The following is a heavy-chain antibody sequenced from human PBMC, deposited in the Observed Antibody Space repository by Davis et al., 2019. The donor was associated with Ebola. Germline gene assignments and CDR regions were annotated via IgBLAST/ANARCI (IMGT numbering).Heavy chain of an antibody. CDR1: EYPLTEIS. Sequence: ASVKVSCKVSEYPLTEISMHWVRHAPGKGLEWMGGFDPDGGEPTYAQNFQGRVTITRDIATSPAYMELNSRTSEDTAVYYCAAGGTGGADNWFDPWGQGTLVTVSS. CDR2: FDPDGGEP. CDR3: AAGGTGGADNWFDP. V-gene: IGHV1-24*01. D-gene: IGHD2-8*02. J-gene: IGHJ5*02.